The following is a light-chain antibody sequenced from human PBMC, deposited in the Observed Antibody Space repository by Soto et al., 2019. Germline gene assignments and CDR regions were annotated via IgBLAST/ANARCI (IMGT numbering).Light chain of an antibody. CDR1: ENVYNY. J-gene: IGKJ1*01. CDR3: LQRSDWPRT. CDR2: DAS. V-gene: IGKV3-11*01. Sequence: EIVLTQSPATLSLSPGERATLSCRASENVYNYLAWYQQIPGQPPRLLIYDASNRAAGVPGRFSGTGSGTAFTLTISSLEPEDFAVYYCLQRSDWPRTVXQGTKADSK.